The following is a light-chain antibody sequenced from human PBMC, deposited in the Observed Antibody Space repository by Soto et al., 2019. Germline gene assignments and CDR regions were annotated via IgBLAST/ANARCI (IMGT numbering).Light chain of an antibody. Sequence: DIQMTQSPSSLSASVGDRVTITCRASQGISNYLAWSQQQPGKVPKLLIYVASTLQSGVPSRFSGSGSGTDFTLTISSLQPEDVATYYCQKYNSAPWTFGQGTTVEIK. CDR2: VAS. CDR1: QGISNY. J-gene: IGKJ1*01. V-gene: IGKV1-27*01. CDR3: QKYNSAPWT.